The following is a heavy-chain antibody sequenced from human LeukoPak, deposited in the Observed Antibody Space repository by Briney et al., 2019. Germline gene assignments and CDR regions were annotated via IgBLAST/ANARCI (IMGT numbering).Heavy chain of an antibody. CDR2: IIPILGIA. CDR3: ARAPLAAAGTGSWFDP. J-gene: IGHJ5*02. CDR1: GGTFSSYA. V-gene: IGHV1-69*04. Sequence: GASVKVSCKASGGTFSSYAISWVRQAPRQGLEWMGRIIPILGIANYAQKFQGRVTITADKSTSTAYMELSSLRSEDTAVYYCARAPLAAAGTGSWFDPWGQGTLVTVSS. D-gene: IGHD6-13*01.